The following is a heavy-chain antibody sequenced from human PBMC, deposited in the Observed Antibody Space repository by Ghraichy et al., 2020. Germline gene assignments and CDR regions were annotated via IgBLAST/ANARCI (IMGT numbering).Heavy chain of an antibody. D-gene: IGHD3-22*01. CDR1: GYNFGDYG. CDR2: IRSRGYGETK. V-gene: IGHV3-49*03. Sequence: SLRLSCSGSGYNFGDYGVSWFRQAPGKGLEWVGFIRSRGYGETKEYAAAVRGRFTLSRDDSNNVAFLHMTGLKSEDTGVYFCARGGVRNHFYDYDLDVWGKGTTVTVSS. J-gene: IGHJ6*04. CDR3: ARGGVRNHFYDYDLDV.